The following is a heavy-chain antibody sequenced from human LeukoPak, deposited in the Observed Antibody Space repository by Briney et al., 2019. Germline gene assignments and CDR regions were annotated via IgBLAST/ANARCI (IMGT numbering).Heavy chain of an antibody. CDR3: ARAVSGSYYAFDY. Sequence: GGSLRLSCAASGFTFSSYSMNWVRQAPGKGLEWVSSISSSSSYIYYADSVKGRFTISRDNAKNSLYLQMNSLRAEDTAVYYCARAVSGSYYAFDYWGQGTLVTVSS. CDR2: ISSSSSYI. V-gene: IGHV3-21*01. CDR1: GFTFSSYS. D-gene: IGHD1-26*01. J-gene: IGHJ4*02.